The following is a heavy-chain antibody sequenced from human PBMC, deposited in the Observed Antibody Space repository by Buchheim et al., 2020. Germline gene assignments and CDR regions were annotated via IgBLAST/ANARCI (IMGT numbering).Heavy chain of an antibody. CDR2: ISSSGSTI. J-gene: IGHJ6*02. Sequence: EVQLVESGGGLVQPGGSLRLSCAASGFTFSSYEMNWVRQAPGKGLEWVSYISSSGSTIYYADSVKGRFTISRDKAKNSLYLQMNSLRAEDTAVYYCARGVVVPAALAYYYYYYGMDVWGQGTT. D-gene: IGHD2-2*01. CDR3: ARGVVVPAALAYYYYYYGMDV. CDR1: GFTFSSYE. V-gene: IGHV3-48*03.